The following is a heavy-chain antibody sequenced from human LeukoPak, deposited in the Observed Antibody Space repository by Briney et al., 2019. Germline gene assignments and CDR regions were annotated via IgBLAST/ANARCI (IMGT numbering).Heavy chain of an antibody. Sequence: ASLKVCCKAAGYTFTGYEMHWVRQAPGPGLEGMGWINPNNGSTNYAQKFQGRVTMTRDRSISTAKMELSRLRSDYSAGYYFARSTRWLHSPSDYWGQGTLVTVSS. CDR3: ARSTRWLHSPSDY. CDR2: INPNNGST. V-gene: IGHV1-2*02. J-gene: IGHJ4*02. CDR1: GYTFTGYE. D-gene: IGHD5-24*01.